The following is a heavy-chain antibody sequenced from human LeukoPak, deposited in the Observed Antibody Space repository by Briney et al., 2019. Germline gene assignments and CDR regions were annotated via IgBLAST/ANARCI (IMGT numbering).Heavy chain of an antibody. J-gene: IGHJ4*02. CDR3: AREQDTAMATLDY. CDR2: ISSSSSYK. V-gene: IGHV3-21*04. D-gene: IGHD5-18*01. CDR1: GFTFSTYS. Sequence: GGSLRLSCAASGFTFSTYSMNWVRQAPGKGLEWVSSISSSSSYKYYADSLKGRFTISRDNAKNSLYLQMNSLRAEDTAVYYCAREQDTAMATLDYWGQGTLVTVSS.